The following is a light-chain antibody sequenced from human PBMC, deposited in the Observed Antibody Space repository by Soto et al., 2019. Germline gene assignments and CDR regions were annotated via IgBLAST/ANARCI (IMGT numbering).Light chain of an antibody. CDR1: QSVSSSF. J-gene: IGKJ1*01. Sequence: EIVLTQSPGTLSLSPGERATLSCRASQSVSSSFLAWYQQKPGQAPRLLIYGASSRATGIPDRFSGSGSGTDFTLTISRLEPEEFAVYYCQQYDNSPWKFGQGNTVEIK. CDR3: QQYDNSPWK. V-gene: IGKV3-20*01. CDR2: GAS.